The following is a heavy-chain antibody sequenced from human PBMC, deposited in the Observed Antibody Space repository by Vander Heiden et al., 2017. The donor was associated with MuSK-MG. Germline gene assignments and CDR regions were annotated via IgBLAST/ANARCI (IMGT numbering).Heavy chain of an antibody. CDR1: GGSFSGYY. V-gene: IGHV4-34*01. D-gene: IGHD3-3*01. CDR2: INHSGST. Sequence: QVQLQQWGAGLLKPSETLSLTCAVYGGSFSGYYWSWIRQPPGKGLEWIGEINHSGSTNYNPSLKSRVTISVDTSKNQFSLKLSSVTAADTAVYYCARVTICGVVFAGYMDVWGKGTTVTVSS. CDR3: ARVTICGVVFAGYMDV. J-gene: IGHJ6*03.